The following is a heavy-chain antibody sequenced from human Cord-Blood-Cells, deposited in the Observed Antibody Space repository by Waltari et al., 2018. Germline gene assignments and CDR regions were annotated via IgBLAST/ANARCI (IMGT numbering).Heavy chain of an antibody. CDR2: IYHSGST. D-gene: IGHD4-4*01. CDR3: ASTKSSGSYDYSNWFDP. Sequence: QVQLQESGPGLVKPSEPLSLPCAVSGYSISSGYYWGWIRQPTGKGLEWIGSIYHSGSTYYNPSLKSRVTISVDTSKNQFSLKLSSVTAADTAVYYCASTKSSGSYDYSNWFDPWGQGTLVTVSS. J-gene: IGHJ5*02. CDR1: GYSISSGYY. V-gene: IGHV4-38-2*01.